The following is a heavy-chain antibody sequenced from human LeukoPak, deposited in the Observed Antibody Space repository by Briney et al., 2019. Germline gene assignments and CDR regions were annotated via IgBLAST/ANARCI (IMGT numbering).Heavy chain of an antibody. CDR1: GFIFSDYW. CDR2: IKQDESES. D-gene: IGHD3-10*01. V-gene: IGHV3-7*01. Sequence: PGGSLRLSCAASGFIFSDYWMSWVRQAPGKGLEWVANIKQDESESFYVESVKGRFTISRDNAKNSLYLEMGSLRAEDTAVYYCVKPLLFIRGLGDNWGQGTLVTVSS. CDR3: VKPLLFIRGLGDN. J-gene: IGHJ4*02.